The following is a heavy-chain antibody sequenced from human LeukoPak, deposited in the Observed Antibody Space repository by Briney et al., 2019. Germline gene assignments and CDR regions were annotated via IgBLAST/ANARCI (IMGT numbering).Heavy chain of an antibody. Sequence: GGSLRLSCAASGFTFSSYGMHWVRQAPGKGLEWVAFIRYDGSNKYYADSVKGRFTISRDNSKNTLYMQMNSQRAEDTAVYYCAKGGSYGSGSYYKLVYMDVWGKGTTVTISS. CDR3: AKGGSYGSGSYYKLVYMDV. CDR1: GFTFSSYG. CDR2: IRYDGSNK. V-gene: IGHV3-30*02. J-gene: IGHJ6*03. D-gene: IGHD3-10*01.